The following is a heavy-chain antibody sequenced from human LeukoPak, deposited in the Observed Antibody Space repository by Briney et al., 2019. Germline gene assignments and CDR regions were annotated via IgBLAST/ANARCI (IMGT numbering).Heavy chain of an antibody. CDR2: INAGNGNT. V-gene: IGHV1-3*03. CDR1: GYTFTSYA. J-gene: IGHJ4*02. CDR3: ARGSLAAPQARQELDY. Sequence: ASVKVSCKASGYTFTSYAMHWVRQAPGQRLEWMGWINAGNGNTKYSQEFQGRVTITRDTSASTAYMELSSLRSEDMAVYYCARGSLAAPQARQELDYWGQGTLVTVSS. D-gene: IGHD6-6*01.